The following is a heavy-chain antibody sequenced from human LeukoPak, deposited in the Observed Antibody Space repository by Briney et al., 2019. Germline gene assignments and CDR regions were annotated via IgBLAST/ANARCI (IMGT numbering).Heavy chain of an antibody. CDR3: ARARYETRIWPKSRYDYYHYMDV. CDR2: INPNSGGT. Sequence: GASVKVSCKASGYSFNDKYLHWVRQAPGQGLEWMGSINPNSGGTNYAQKFQGRVTMTTDTSMSTAYMELSRLRSDDTAVYYCARARYETRIWPKSRYDYYHYMDVWGKGTTVTVSS. CDR1: GYSFNDKY. J-gene: IGHJ6*03. D-gene: IGHD3-3*01. V-gene: IGHV1-2*02.